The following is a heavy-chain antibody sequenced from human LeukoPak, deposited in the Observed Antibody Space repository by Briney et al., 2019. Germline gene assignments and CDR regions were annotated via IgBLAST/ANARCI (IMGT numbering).Heavy chain of an antibody. CDR3: AKDLVSYDSSGYPFDY. CDR1: GFTFSSYG. V-gene: IGHV3-30*18. Sequence: QSGRSLRLSCAASGFTFSSYGMHWVRQAPGKGLEWVAVISYDGSNKYYADSVKGRFTISRDNSKNTLYLQMNSLRAGDTAVYYCAKDLVSYDSSGYPFDYWGQGTLVTVSS. D-gene: IGHD3-22*01. J-gene: IGHJ4*02. CDR2: ISYDGSNK.